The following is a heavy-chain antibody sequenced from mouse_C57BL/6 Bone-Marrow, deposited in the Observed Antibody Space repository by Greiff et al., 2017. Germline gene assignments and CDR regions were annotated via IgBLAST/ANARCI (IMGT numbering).Heavy chain of an antibody. D-gene: IGHD2-3*01. CDR2: ISSGSSTI. V-gene: IGHV5-17*01. CDR1: GFTFSDYG. CDR3: ARERWFPFAY. J-gene: IGHJ3*01. Sequence: EVNVVESGGGLVKPGGSLKLSCAASGFTFSDYGMHWVRQAPEKGLEWVAYISSGSSTIYYADTVKGRFTISRDNAKNTLFLQMTSLRSEDTAMYYCARERWFPFAYWGQGTLVTVSA.